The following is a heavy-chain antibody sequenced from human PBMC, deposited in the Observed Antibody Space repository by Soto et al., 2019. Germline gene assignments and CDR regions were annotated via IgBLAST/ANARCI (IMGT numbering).Heavy chain of an antibody. CDR1: GGSISSGGYS. V-gene: IGHV4-30-2*01. CDR2: IYHSGST. CDR3: ARGGLYCSSTSCYQGAFDI. D-gene: IGHD2-2*01. Sequence: QLQLQESGSGLVKPSQTLSLTCAVSGGSISSGGYSWSWIRQPPGKGLEWIGYIYHSGSTYYNPSLKSRVTISVDRSKNQFSLKLSSVTAADTAVYYCARGGLYCSSTSCYQGAFDIWGQGTMVTVSS. J-gene: IGHJ3*02.